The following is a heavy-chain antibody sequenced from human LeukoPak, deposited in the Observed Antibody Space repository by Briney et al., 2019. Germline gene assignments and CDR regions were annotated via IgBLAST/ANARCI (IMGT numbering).Heavy chain of an antibody. V-gene: IGHV3-48*04. Sequence: PGGSLRLSCAASGFTFSSYSMNWVRQAPGKGLEWVSYISSSSSTIYYADSVKGRFTISRDNAKNSLYLQMNSLRAEDTAVYYCARAPLVVVGATPLDYWGQGTLVTVSS. CDR1: GFTFSSYS. CDR2: ISSSSSTI. CDR3: ARAPLVVVGATPLDY. J-gene: IGHJ4*02. D-gene: IGHD1-26*01.